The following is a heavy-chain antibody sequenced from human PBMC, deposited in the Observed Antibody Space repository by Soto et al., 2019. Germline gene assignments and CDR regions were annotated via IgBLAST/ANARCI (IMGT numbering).Heavy chain of an antibody. Sequence: SETLSLTCAVYGGSFSGYYWSWIRQPPGKGLEWIGEINHSGSTNYNPSLKSRVTISVDTSKNQFSLKLSSVTAADTAVYYCARVRLKVRFDPWGQGTLVTVSS. D-gene: IGHD2-21*02. J-gene: IGHJ5*02. CDR1: GGSFSGYY. CDR2: INHSGST. CDR3: ARVRLKVRFDP. V-gene: IGHV4-34*01.